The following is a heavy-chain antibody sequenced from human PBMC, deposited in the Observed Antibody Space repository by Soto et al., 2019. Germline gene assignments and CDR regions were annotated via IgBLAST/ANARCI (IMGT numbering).Heavy chain of an antibody. CDR3: AKGGSSSCPDY. CDR1: GFTFSSYG. D-gene: IGHD6-13*01. V-gene: IGHV3-30*18. Sequence: GGSLRLSCAASGFTFSSYGMHWVRQAPGKGLEWVAVISYDGSNKYYADSVKGRFTISRDNSKNTLYLQMNSLRAEDTAVYYCAKGGSSSCPDYWGQGTLVTVSS. J-gene: IGHJ4*02. CDR2: ISYDGSNK.